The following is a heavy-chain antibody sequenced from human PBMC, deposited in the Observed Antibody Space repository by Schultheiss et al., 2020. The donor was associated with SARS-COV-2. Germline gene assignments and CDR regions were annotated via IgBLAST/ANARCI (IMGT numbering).Heavy chain of an antibody. J-gene: IGHJ6*03. CDR1: GFTFSSYG. CDR2: ISYDGSNK. D-gene: IGHD1-7*01. V-gene: IGHV3-30*18. CDR3: AKWAWNYSDYYYYYMDV. Sequence: GGSLRLSCAASGFTFSSYGMHWVRQAPGKGLEWVAVISYDGSNKYYADSVKGRFTISRDNSKNTLYLQMNSLRAEDTAVYYCAKWAWNYSDYYYYYMDVWGKGTTVTVSS.